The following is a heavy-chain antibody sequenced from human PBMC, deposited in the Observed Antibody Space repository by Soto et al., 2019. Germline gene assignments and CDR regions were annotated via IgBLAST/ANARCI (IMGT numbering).Heavy chain of an antibody. V-gene: IGHV1-8*01. CDR1: GYTFTSYD. D-gene: IGHD4-17*01. CDR2: MNPNSGNT. J-gene: IGHJ4*02. CDR3: PTTLYGANVDY. Sequence: QVQLVQSGAEVKKPGASVKVSCKASGYTFTSYDINWVRQATGQGLEWMGWMNPNSGNTGYAQKFPGRVTMPRNTSISTAYLELSSLRSAATAVYYFPTTLYGANVDYWGQGTLVTVSS.